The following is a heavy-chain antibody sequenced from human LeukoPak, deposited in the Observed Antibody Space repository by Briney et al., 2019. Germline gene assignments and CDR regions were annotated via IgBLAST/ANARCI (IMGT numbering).Heavy chain of an antibody. V-gene: IGHV3-23*01. CDR2: ISGSGGSK. J-gene: IGHJ4*02. D-gene: IGHD3-9*01. CDR3: AKDAGIDWLLSTYYFDY. CDR1: GFTFSSYA. Sequence: GGSLTLLCAASGFTFSSYAMIWLRQAPRKGLEWVSAISGSGGSKYYADCVKCRFTISRDNSKNTLYLQMNSLRAEDTAVYYCAKDAGIDWLLSTYYFDYWGQGTLVTVSS.